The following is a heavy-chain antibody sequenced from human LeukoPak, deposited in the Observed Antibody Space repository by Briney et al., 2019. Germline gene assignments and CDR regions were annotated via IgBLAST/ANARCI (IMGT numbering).Heavy chain of an antibody. D-gene: IGHD3-3*01. J-gene: IGHJ4*02. Sequence: ASVKVSCKVSGYTLTELSMHWVRQAPGKGLEWMGGFDPVDGETIYAQKFQGRVTMTEDTSTDIAYMELSSLRSEDTAVYYCATAVFGVVIIPNYFDYWGQGTLVTVSS. V-gene: IGHV1-24*01. CDR1: GYTLTELS. CDR2: FDPVDGET. CDR3: ATAVFGVVIIPNYFDY.